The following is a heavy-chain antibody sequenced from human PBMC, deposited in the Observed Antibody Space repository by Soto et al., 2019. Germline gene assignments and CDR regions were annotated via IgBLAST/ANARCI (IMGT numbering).Heavy chain of an antibody. CDR1: GYSIGSAYD. V-gene: IGHV4-38-2*01. CDR2: IYHSGST. J-gene: IGHJ6*02. D-gene: IGHD4-17*01. CDR3: ASAFYGDFAAYYYAMDV. Sequence: PSVPLSLTCGVAGYSIGSAYDWRWIRQPPGKGLEWIGNIYHSGSTYYNPSLKSRVTISVDTSKNQFSLKLSSVTAADTAVYYCASAFYGDFAAYYYAMDVWGQGTTVTVSS.